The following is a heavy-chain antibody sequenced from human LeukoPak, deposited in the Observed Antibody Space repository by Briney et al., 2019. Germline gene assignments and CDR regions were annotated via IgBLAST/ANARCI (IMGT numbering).Heavy chain of an antibody. D-gene: IGHD6-19*01. CDR2: IYYSGST. J-gene: IGHJ4*02. CDR3: ARDSEGQWLVLGVMDY. CDR1: GGSISSYY. Sequence: SETLSLTCTVSGGSISSYYWSWIRQPPGKGLEWIGYIYYSGSTNYNPSLKSRVTISVDTSKNQFSLKLSSVTAADTAVYYCARDSEGQWLVLGVMDYWGQGTLVTVSS. V-gene: IGHV4-59*01.